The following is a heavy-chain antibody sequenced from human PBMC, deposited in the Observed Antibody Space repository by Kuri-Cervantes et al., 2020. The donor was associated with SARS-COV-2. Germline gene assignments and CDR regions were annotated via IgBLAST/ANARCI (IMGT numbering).Heavy chain of an antibody. CDR3: ARGVSGEGLVGATGY. Sequence: GESLKISCAVSGFTFTSHAMHWVRQAPGSGLEWVALISYDGNNKFYADSVKGRFTISRDNSKNTLYLQMNSLRAEDTAVYYCARGVSGEGLVGATGYWGQGTLVTVSS. D-gene: IGHD1-26*01. J-gene: IGHJ4*02. CDR1: GFTFTSHA. CDR2: ISYDGNNK. V-gene: IGHV3-30*03.